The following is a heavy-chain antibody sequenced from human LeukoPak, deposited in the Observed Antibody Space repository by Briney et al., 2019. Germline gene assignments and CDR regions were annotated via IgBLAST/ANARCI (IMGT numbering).Heavy chain of an antibody. Sequence: ASVKVSCKASGYTFTGYYMHWVRQAPGQGLEWMGWINPNSGGTNYAQKFQGRVTMTRDTSISTAYMELSRLRSDDTAVYYCAGDRMVRGVISWFDPWGQGTLVTVSS. CDR2: INPNSGGT. CDR3: AGDRMVRGVISWFDP. J-gene: IGHJ5*02. CDR1: GYTFTGYY. V-gene: IGHV1-2*02. D-gene: IGHD3-10*01.